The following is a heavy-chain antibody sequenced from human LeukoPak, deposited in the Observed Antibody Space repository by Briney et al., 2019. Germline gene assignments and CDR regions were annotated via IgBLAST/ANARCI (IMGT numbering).Heavy chain of an antibody. J-gene: IGHJ4*02. CDR3: ARVPYTSGWYYSDY. CDR2: IYYSGST. CDR1: GASISRYY. D-gene: IGHD6-19*01. Sequence: PSETLSLTCSVSGASISRYYWSWIRLPPGKGLEWIAYIYYSGSTDYNPSLKSRVTISVDTSKNQFSLKLSSVTAADTAVYYCARVPYTSGWYYSDYWGQGTLVTVSS. V-gene: IGHV4-59*01.